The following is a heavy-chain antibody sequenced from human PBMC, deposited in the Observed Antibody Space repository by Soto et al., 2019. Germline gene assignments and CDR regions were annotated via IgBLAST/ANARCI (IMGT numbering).Heavy chain of an antibody. CDR3: ARGPRNWGVDY. V-gene: IGHV1-8*02. CDR1: GFTFTSTA. D-gene: IGHD7-27*01. CDR2: MNPNNGNT. Sequence: ASVKDSCKASGFTFTSTAVQWVRQATGQDFEWMGWMNPNNGNTAYAQKFQGRVTMTRDTSKSTAFMELSSLTSEDTAVYYCARGPRNWGVDYWGQGTLVTVSS. J-gene: IGHJ4*02.